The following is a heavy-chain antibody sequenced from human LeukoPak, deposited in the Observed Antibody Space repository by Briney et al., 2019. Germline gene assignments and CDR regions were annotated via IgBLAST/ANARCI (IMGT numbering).Heavy chain of an antibody. CDR3: ARDFYYASGSFGY. D-gene: IGHD3-10*01. J-gene: IGHJ4*02. V-gene: IGHV3-11*01. CDR2: ISSSSSTI. Sequence: PGGPLRLSCAASGFTFSDYYMSWLRQAPGKGLEGVSYISSSSSTIYYADSVKGRFTISRDNAKNSLYLQMNSLRAEDTVVYYGARDFYYASGSFGYWGQGTLVTVSS. CDR1: GFTFSDYY.